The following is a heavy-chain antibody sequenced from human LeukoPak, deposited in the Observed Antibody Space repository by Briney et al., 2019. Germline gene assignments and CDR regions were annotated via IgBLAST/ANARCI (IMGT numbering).Heavy chain of an antibody. CDR3: ATDGAGFDT. CDR2: INIGGTNT. J-gene: IGHJ5*02. V-gene: IGHV3-11*01. CDR1: GFTFNDYY. Sequence: AGGSLRPSCAASGFTFNDYYMSWIRQAPGKGLEWLSYINIGGTNTHYADSVKGRLTISRDNAKKSLYLEMNNLRAEDTAVYYCATDGAGFDTWGQGVLVTVSS.